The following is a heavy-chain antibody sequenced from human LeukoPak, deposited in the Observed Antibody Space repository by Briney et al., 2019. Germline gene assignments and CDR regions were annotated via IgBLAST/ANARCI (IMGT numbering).Heavy chain of an antibody. CDR3: AKDLFWSGSPNWFDP. CDR1: GFTFSRYW. D-gene: IGHD3-3*01. V-gene: IGHV3-7*03. J-gene: IGHJ5*02. CDR2: IKQDGSEK. Sequence: GGSLRLSCAASGFTFSRYWMSWVRQAPGKGLEWVANIKQDGSEKYYVDAVKGRFTISRDNSQTTLNLQMLSLRAEDTAVYHCAKDLFWSGSPNWFDPWGQGTLVTVSS.